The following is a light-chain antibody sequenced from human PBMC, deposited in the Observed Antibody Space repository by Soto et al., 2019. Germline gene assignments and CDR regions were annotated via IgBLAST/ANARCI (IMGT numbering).Light chain of an antibody. Sequence: DIQMTQSPSSLSASVGDRVTITCRASQSISSYLNWYQQKPGKAPNLLIYAASSLQSGVPSRFSGSGSGTDFTLTISSLQPEDFATYYCQQSCSPLWTFGQGTKVEIK. CDR2: AAS. CDR3: QQSCSPLWT. J-gene: IGKJ1*01. CDR1: QSISSY. V-gene: IGKV1-39*01.